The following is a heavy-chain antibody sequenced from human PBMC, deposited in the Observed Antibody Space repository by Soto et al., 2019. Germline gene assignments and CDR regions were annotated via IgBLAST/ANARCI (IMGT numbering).Heavy chain of an antibody. CDR1: GYTFTGYY. Sequence: QVQLVQSGAEVKKPGASVKVSCKASGYTFTGYYMHWVRQAPGQGLEWMGWINPNSGGTNYAQKFQGRVTMTRDTSISTAYMELSRLRSDDTAVYYCACPQGSGWYKDGMDVWGQGTTVTVSS. CDR3: ACPQGSGWYKDGMDV. D-gene: IGHD6-19*01. V-gene: IGHV1-2*02. J-gene: IGHJ6*02. CDR2: INPNSGGT.